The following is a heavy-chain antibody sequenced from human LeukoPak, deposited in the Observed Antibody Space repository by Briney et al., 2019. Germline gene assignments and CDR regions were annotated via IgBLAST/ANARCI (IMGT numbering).Heavy chain of an antibody. Sequence: ASVKVSCKPSGDTFSSYTISWVRQAPGQGLEWMGGIIPIFGTTNYAQKFQGRVTITADESTSTAYMELRSLRSDDTAVYYCARDGVVVVPAAMTPTGWFDPWGQGTLVTVSS. J-gene: IGHJ5*02. V-gene: IGHV1-69*13. D-gene: IGHD2-2*01. CDR1: GDTFSSYT. CDR2: IIPIFGTT. CDR3: ARDGVVVVPAAMTPTGWFDP.